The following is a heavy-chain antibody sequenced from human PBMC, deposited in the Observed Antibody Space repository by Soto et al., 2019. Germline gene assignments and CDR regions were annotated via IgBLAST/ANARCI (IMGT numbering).Heavy chain of an antibody. CDR1: GGPFSNYA. J-gene: IGHJ5*02. Sequence: PVKVSCQASGGPFSNYAYHWVPTAPGQGLEGMGGIIPIYGTANYAQKFQGRVTSTADESTSTAYMELSSLRSEDTAVYYCARDPQRDPWGQGTLVTVSS. CDR3: ARDPQRDP. V-gene: IGHV1-69*13. CDR2: IIPIYGTA.